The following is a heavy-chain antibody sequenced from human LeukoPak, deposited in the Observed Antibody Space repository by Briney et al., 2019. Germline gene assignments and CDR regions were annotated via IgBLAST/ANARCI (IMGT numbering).Heavy chain of an antibody. Sequence: ASVKVSCKASGYTFTSYGISWVRQALGQGLEWMGWISAYNGNTNYAQKLQGRVTMTTDTSTSTAYMELRSLRSDDTAVYYCARDPRITMVRGVIIGYYYGMDVWGQGTTVTVSS. J-gene: IGHJ6*02. V-gene: IGHV1-18*01. CDR2: ISAYNGNT. CDR3: ARDPRITMVRGVIIGYYYGMDV. D-gene: IGHD3-10*01. CDR1: GYTFTSYG.